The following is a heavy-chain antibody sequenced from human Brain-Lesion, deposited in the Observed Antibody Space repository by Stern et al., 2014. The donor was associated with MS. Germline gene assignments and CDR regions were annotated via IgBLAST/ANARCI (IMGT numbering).Heavy chain of an antibody. Sequence: VQLVESGGGLVQPGGSLRLSCAASGFTFSSYRMNWVRQAPGKGLEWVANIKEDGSETYYVDSVKGRFTISRDNAKNSLYLQMNSLRAEDTAVYYCARGSDTWGQGTLVTVSS. J-gene: IGHJ5*02. CDR2: IKEDGSET. CDR3: ARGSDT. CDR1: GFTFSSYR. V-gene: IGHV3-7*01. D-gene: IGHD2-15*01.